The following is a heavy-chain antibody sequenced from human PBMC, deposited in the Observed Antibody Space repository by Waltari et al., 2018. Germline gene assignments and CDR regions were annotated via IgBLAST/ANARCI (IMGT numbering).Heavy chain of an antibody. CDR1: GGILTNNW. Sequence: VELVQSAAEGRKAGGALGNPRKASGGILTNNWIRRGCQRPGKGLESMGIIYPGTSETRYSPSFRGQVTISVDKSIGTAYLQWSSLQASDTATYYCARHPGSKSFPYYYYYGMDVWGHGTTVTV. J-gene: IGHJ6*02. V-gene: IGHV5-51*01. CDR3: ARHPGSKSFPYYYYYGMDV. CDR2: IYPGTSET.